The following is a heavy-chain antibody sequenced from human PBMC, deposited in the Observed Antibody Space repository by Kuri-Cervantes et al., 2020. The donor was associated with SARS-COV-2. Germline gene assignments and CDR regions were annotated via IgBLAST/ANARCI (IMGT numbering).Heavy chain of an antibody. V-gene: IGHV3-30*03. J-gene: IGHJ6*02. CDR1: GFTFSSYG. Sequence: GGSLRLSCAASGFTFSSYGMHWVRQAPGKGLGWVAVISYDGSNKYYADSVKGRFTISRDNAKNSLYLQMNSLRDEDTAVYYCARGNIGGKGIYYYCYGMDVWGQGTTVTVSS. CDR3: ARGNIGGKGIYYYCYGMDV. CDR2: ISYDGSNK. D-gene: IGHD1-26*01.